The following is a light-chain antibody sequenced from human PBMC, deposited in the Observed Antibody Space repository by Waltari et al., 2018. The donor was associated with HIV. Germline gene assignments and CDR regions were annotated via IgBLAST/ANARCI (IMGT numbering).Light chain of an antibody. V-gene: IGLV3-19*01. CDR2: GRN. J-gene: IGLJ2*01. CDR3: HSRDSSGYHVV. Sequence: SSELTQDPSVSVALGQTVRITCQGDSLRSYYASWYQQKSGQAPVVVFFGRNNRPSGLPDRFCGSSSGNTASLTITGAQAEDEADYYCHSRDSSGYHVVFGGGTKVTVL. CDR1: SLRSYY.